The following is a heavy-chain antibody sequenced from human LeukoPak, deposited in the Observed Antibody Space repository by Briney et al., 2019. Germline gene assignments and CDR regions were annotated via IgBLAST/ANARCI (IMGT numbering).Heavy chain of an antibody. J-gene: IGHJ5*02. V-gene: IGHV3-7*01. CDR1: GFTFSSYS. CDR2: IDQDGSAQ. CDR3: PTPLFYSGPGNYPHWFDP. D-gene: IGHD3-10*01. Sequence: GGSLRLSCAASGFTFSSYSMNGVRQAPGKGLEWGAIIDQDGSAQYFVDSVKGRFTISRDNAKDLLYLQMNSLRAEDTAVYHRPTPLFYSGPGNYPHWFDPWGQGALVTVSP.